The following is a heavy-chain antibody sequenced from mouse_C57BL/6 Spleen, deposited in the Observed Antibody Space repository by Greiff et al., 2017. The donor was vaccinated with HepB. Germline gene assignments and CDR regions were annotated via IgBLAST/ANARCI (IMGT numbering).Heavy chain of an antibody. CDR3: ARIAQSITTNGCYFDV. CDR1: GSSLRTIGRG. Sequence: VTLKVSGPGILQLSQTLSLTCSFSGSSLRTIGRGGGWIRQPSGKGLEWLAHIWWDDDKYYNPSLKSRLTISTNTSENQVFLKIANVDTADTATYYCARIAQSITTNGCYFDVWGTVITVTVSS. CDR2: IWWDDDK. D-gene: IGHD1-1*01. V-gene: IGHV8-8*01. J-gene: IGHJ1*03.